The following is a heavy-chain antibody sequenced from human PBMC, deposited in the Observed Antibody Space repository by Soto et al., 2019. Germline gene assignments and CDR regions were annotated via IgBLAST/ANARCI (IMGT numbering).Heavy chain of an antibody. CDR2: IYYSGST. J-gene: IGHJ4*02. CDR3: ARRGRNGWYYDY. CDR1: GGSISSYY. V-gene: IGHV4-59*01. Sequence: TSETLSLTCTVSGGSISSYYWSWIRQPPGKGLEWIGYIYYSGSTNYNPSLKSRVTISVDTSKNQFSLKLSSVTAADTAMYYCARRGRNGWYYDYWGQGTLVTVSS. D-gene: IGHD6-19*01.